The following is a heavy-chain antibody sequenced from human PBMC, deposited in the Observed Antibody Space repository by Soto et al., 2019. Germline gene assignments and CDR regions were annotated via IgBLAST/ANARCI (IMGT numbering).Heavy chain of an antibody. D-gene: IGHD1-26*01. Sequence: GGSLRLSCAASGFTFCSYSMNWVRQAPGKGLEWVSYISSSSSTMYYADSVKGRFTISRDNAKNSLFLHMNSLRDEDTAVYYCARDSTDADSGSYSGDYWGQGTLVAVSS. CDR2: ISSSSSTM. V-gene: IGHV3-48*02. J-gene: IGHJ4*02. CDR3: ARDSTDADSGSYSGDY. CDR1: GFTFCSYS.